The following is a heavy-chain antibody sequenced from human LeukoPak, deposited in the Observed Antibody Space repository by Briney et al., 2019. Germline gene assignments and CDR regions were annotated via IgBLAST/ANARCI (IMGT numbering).Heavy chain of an antibody. CDR2: ISGSGDST. D-gene: IGHD2-15*01. Sequence: GGSLRLSCAASGFTFSSYDMSWVRQAPGKGLEWVSAISGSGDSTYYADSVKGRFTISRDNSKNTLYLQMNSLRAEDTAVYYCAKWGCSGGSCYPFDYWGQGTLVTVSS. CDR3: AKWGCSGGSCYPFDY. V-gene: IGHV3-23*01. CDR1: GFTFSSYD. J-gene: IGHJ4*02.